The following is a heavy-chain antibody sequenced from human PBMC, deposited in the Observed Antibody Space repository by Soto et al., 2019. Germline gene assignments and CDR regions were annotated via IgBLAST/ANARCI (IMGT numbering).Heavy chain of an antibody. V-gene: IGHV3-48*02. CDR3: ARGYSSGWYVRGAEYFQH. D-gene: IGHD6-19*01. CDR1: GFTFSSYS. CDR2: ISSSSSTI. Sequence: GGSLRLSCAASGFTFSSYSMNWVRQAPGKGLEWVSYISSSSSTIYYADSVKGRFTISRDNAKNSLYLQMNSLRDEDTAVYYCARGYSSGWYVRGAEYFQHWGQGTLVTVSS. J-gene: IGHJ1*01.